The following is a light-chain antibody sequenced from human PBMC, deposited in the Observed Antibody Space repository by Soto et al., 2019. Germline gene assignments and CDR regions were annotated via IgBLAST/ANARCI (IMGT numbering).Light chain of an antibody. J-gene: IGKJ4*01. V-gene: IGKV1-27*01. CDR3: QKYNSAPLT. Sequence: DIQMTQSPSSLSASIGDRITSTCRASQDIRNSLAWYQQKPGKVPKLLIYAASTLQSGVPSRFSGSGSGTDFTLTISSLQPEDVATYSCQKYNSAPLTFGGGTKVDIK. CDR1: QDIRNS. CDR2: AAS.